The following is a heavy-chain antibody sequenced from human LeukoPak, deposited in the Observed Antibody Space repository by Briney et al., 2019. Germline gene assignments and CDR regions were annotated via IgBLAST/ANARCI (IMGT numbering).Heavy chain of an antibody. V-gene: IGHV4-59*08. Sequence: SDTLSLTCNVSGGSISDYYWSWIRQPPGKGLEWIGYINYSGSTNYNPSLKSRVTISVDTSKNQFSLKLSSVTAADTAVYYCASSGSYSRARNFDYWGQGTLVTVSS. CDR3: ASSGSYSRARNFDY. D-gene: IGHD1-26*01. J-gene: IGHJ4*02. CDR2: INYSGST. CDR1: GGSISDYY.